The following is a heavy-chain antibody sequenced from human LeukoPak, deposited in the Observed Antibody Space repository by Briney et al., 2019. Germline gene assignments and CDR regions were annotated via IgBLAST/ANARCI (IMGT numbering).Heavy chain of an antibody. Sequence: GASVKVSCEASGYTFTSYGISWVRQAPGQGLEWMGWISAYNGNTNYAQKLQGRVTMTTDTSTSTAYMELRSLRSDDTAVYYCARNPSGSPRSYFDYWGQGTLVTVSS. CDR3: ARNPSGSPRSYFDY. CDR1: GYTFTSYG. CDR2: ISAYNGNT. V-gene: IGHV1-18*01. D-gene: IGHD1-26*01. J-gene: IGHJ4*02.